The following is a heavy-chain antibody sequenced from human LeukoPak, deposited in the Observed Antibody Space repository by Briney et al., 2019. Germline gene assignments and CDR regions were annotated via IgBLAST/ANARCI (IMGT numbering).Heavy chain of an antibody. CDR2: IIPILGIA. CDR1: GGTFSSYA. J-gene: IGHJ5*02. CDR3: ARGGDSYGPSWFDP. D-gene: IGHD5-18*01. V-gene: IGHV1-69*04. Sequence: GASVKVSCKASGGTFSSYAISWVRQAPGQGLEWMERIIPILGIANYAQKFQGRVTITADKSASTAYMELSSLRSEDTAVYYCARGGDSYGPSWFDPWGQGTLVTVSS.